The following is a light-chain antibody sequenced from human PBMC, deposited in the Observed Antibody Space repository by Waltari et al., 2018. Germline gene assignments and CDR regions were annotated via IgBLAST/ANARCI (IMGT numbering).Light chain of an antibody. CDR2: VAS. Sequence: DIQMTQSPSFVSASVGDRVTITCRASQDIYSRLAWYHQQPGGAPQLLIYVASTLQSGVPSRFRGSGSGTEFTLTITSLQPDDFATYFCQQTDSFPLTFGGGTKVEIK. CDR3: QQTDSFPLT. J-gene: IGKJ4*01. CDR1: QDIYSR. V-gene: IGKV1-12*01.